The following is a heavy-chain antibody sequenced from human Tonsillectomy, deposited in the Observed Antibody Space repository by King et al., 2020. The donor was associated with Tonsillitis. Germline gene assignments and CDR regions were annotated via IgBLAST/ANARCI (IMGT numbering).Heavy chain of an antibody. CDR1: GFTLSSYW. CDR2: IKQDESEK. CDR3: ARVQARERGNSGYEAVDY. J-gene: IGHJ4*02. Sequence: VQLVESGGGLVQPGGSLRLSCAASGFTLSSYWMSWVRQAPGKGLEWVANIKQDESEKNFVDSVKGRFTISRDNARNSLYLQMNSLRAEDTAVYYCARVQARERGNSGYEAVDYWGQGTLVTVSS. D-gene: IGHD5-12*01. V-gene: IGHV3-7*03.